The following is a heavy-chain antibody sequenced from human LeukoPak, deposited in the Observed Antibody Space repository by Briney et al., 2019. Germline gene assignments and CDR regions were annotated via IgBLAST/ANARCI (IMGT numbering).Heavy chain of an antibody. V-gene: IGHV3-23*01. CDR2: ISGSGGST. D-gene: IGHD2-2*01. CDR3: AKKFSTGLDP. Sequence: GGSLRLSCAASGFTFSSYAMSWARQAPGKGLEWVSDISGSGGSTYYADSVKGRFTISRDNSKNTLYLQMNTLRAEDTAVYYCAKKFSTGLDPWGQGTLVTVSS. J-gene: IGHJ5*02. CDR1: GFTFSSYA.